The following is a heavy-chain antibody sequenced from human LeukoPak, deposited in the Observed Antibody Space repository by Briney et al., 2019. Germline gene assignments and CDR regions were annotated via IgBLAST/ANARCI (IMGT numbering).Heavy chain of an antibody. CDR2: ISYDGSNK. Sequence: PGGSLRPSCAASGFTFSSCGMHWVRQAPGKGLEWVAVISYDGSNKYYADSVKGRFTISRDNSKNTLFLEMNSLRAEDTAVYYCAKALTSGWYLDAFNIWGQGTMVTVSS. CDR3: AKALTSGWYLDAFNI. D-gene: IGHD6-19*01. V-gene: IGHV3-30*18. CDR1: GFTFSSCG. J-gene: IGHJ3*02.